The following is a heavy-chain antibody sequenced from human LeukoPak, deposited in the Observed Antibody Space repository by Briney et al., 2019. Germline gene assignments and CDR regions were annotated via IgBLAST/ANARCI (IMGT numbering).Heavy chain of an antibody. CDR2: ISYGGSNK. CDR3: ARDTSGYYDY. V-gene: IGHV3-30-3*01. Sequence: PGGSLRLSCAASGFTFSSYAMHWVRQAPGKGLEWVAVISYGGSNKYYADSVKGRFTISRDNSKNTLYLQMNSLRAEDTAVYYCARDTSGYYDYWGQGTLVTVSS. CDR1: GFTFSSYA. D-gene: IGHD3-22*01. J-gene: IGHJ4*02.